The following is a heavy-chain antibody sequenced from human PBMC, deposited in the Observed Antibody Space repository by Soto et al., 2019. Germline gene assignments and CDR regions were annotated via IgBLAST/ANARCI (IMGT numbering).Heavy chain of an antibody. CDR1: GFTFSDYY. J-gene: IGHJ6*03. V-gene: IGHV3-11*01. Sequence: GGSLRLSCAASGFTFSDYYMSWIRQAPGKGLEWVSYISSSGSTIYYADSVKGRFTISRDNAKNSLYLQMNSLRAEDTAVYYCARTRYNWNRPDYMDVWGKGTTVTVSS. D-gene: IGHD1-20*01. CDR2: ISSSGSTI. CDR3: ARTRYNWNRPDYMDV.